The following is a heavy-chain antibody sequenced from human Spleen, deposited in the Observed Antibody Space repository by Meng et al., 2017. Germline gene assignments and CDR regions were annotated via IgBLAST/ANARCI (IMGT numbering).Heavy chain of an antibody. D-gene: IGHD3-10*01. V-gene: IGHV4-34*01. CDR2: IIHSGST. J-gene: IGHJ4*02. CDR1: GGSFSGYY. Sequence: GSLRLSCAVYGGSFSGYYWSWIRQPPGKGLEWIGEIIHSGSTNYNPSLKSRVTISVDTSKNQFSLNLSSVTAADTAVYYCARGPIPTSGYFFDYWGQGTLVTVSS. CDR3: ARGPIPTSGYFFDY.